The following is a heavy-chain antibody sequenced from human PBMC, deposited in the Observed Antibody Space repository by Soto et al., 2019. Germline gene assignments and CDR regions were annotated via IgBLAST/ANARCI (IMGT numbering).Heavy chain of an antibody. CDR1: GLTFNTAW. CDR3: TTTKKSTSCFDH. J-gene: IGHJ5*02. V-gene: IGHV3-15*07. Sequence: EVHLVESGGGLVEPGGSLRLSCITSGLTFNTAWMNWVRQAPGKGLEWVGRIKSKTDGGTTEDAAPVKGRFTISRDDSENTLYLQMNNLKTEDTAVYYCTTTKKSTSCFDHWGQGTLVAVSS. D-gene: IGHD2-2*01. CDR2: IKSKTDGGTT.